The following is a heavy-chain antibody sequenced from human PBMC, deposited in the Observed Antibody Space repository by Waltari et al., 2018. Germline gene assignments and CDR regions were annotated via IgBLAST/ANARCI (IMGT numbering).Heavy chain of an antibody. J-gene: IGHJ4*02. D-gene: IGHD6-19*01. Sequence: QVQLQESGPGLVKPSQTLSLTCTVSGDSLSSGSYYWSWIRQPAGKGLEWIGRIYTSGSTNCNPSLKSRVTISVDTSKNQFSLKLSSVTAADTAVYYCARGKVGHSSGWYFGGLDWGQGTLVTVSS. CDR2: IYTSGST. CDR3: ARGKVGHSSGWYFGGLD. CDR1: GDSLSSGSYY. V-gene: IGHV4-61*02.